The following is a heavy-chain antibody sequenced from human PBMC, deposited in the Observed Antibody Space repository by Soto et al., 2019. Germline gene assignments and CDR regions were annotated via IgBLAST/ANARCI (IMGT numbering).Heavy chain of an antibody. CDR1: GYTFTGFY. CDR3: ARARRNRIAAAGTGASWFDP. CDR2: INPNSGGT. Sequence: ASVKVSCKASGYTFTGFYMHWVRQAPGQGLEWMGWINPNSGGTNYAQKFQGWVTMTRDTSISTAYMELSRLRSDDTAVYYCARARRNRIAAAGTGASWFDPWGQGTLVTVSS. D-gene: IGHD6-13*01. J-gene: IGHJ5*02. V-gene: IGHV1-2*04.